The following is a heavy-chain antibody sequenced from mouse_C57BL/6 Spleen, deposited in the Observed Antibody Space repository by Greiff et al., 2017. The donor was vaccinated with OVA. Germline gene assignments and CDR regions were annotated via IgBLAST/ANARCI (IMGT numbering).Heavy chain of an antibody. CDR2: INLFNGIT. V-gene: IGHV1-16*01. D-gene: IGHD1-1*01. CDR1: GYSFSRYK. J-gene: IGHJ3*01. CDR3: ARSPYYGSPAWFAY. Sequence: VQLKQSGPKVVNAGASVKLSCKSSGYSFSRYKMECVKQSHVKSLEWIEHINLFNGITNYNGNFKSKATLTVDISSSTAYMELSRLTSEDSEVYYCARSPYYGSPAWFAYWGQGTLVTVSA.